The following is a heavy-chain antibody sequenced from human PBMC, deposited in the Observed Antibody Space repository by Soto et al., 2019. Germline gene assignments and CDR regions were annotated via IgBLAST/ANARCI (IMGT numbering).Heavy chain of an antibody. Sequence: SETLSLTCTVSGGSVSSGSYYWSWIRQPPGKGLEWIGYIYYSGSTNYNPSLKSRVTISVDTSKNQFSLKLSSVTAADTAVYYCARDGGYYYGMDVWGQGTRVTVSS. CDR1: GGSVSSGSYY. CDR2: IYYSGST. CDR3: ARDGGYYYGMDV. V-gene: IGHV4-61*01. J-gene: IGHJ6*02. D-gene: IGHD3-16*01.